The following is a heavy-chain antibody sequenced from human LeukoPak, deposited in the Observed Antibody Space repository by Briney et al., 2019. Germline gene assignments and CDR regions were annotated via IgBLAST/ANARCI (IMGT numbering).Heavy chain of an antibody. D-gene: IGHD3-22*01. V-gene: IGHV4-34*01. CDR2: INHSGST. CDR3: ARDYYDSSGYYGTYFDY. CDR1: GGSFSGYY. Sequence: PSETLSLTCAVYGGSFSGYYWSWIRQPPGKGLEWIGEINHSGSTNYNPSLKSRVTISVDTSKNQFSLKLSSVTAADTAVYYCARDYYDSSGYYGTYFDYWGQGTLVTVSS. J-gene: IGHJ4*02.